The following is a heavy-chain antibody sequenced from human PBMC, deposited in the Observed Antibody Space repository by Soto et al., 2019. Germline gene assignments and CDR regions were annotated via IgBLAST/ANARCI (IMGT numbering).Heavy chain of an antibody. CDR1: GYTFTSYD. V-gene: IGHV1-8*01. Sequence: QVQLVQSGTEVNKPGASVKVSCKASGYTFTSYDINWVRQATGQGLEWMGWMNPNSGNTGYAQKFQGRVTMTRNTSISTAYMELSSLRSEDTAVYYCGRGLYDYQTPDAFDIWGQGTMVTVSS. CDR2: MNPNSGNT. D-gene: IGHD5-12*01. J-gene: IGHJ3*02. CDR3: GRGLYDYQTPDAFDI.